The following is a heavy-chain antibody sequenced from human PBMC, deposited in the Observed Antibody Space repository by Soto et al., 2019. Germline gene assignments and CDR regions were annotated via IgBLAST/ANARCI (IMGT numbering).Heavy chain of an antibody. CDR1: GGTFSSYA. J-gene: IGHJ6*02. D-gene: IGHD3-16*01. V-gene: IGHV1-69*13. CDR2: IIPIFGTA. Sequence: SVKVSCKASGGTFSSYAISWVRQAPGQGLEWMGGIIPIFGTANYAQKFQGRVTITADESTSTAYMELSSLRSEDTAVYYCARPRRGLYYYYRMDVWGQGTTVTVSS. CDR3: ARPRRGLYYYYRMDV.